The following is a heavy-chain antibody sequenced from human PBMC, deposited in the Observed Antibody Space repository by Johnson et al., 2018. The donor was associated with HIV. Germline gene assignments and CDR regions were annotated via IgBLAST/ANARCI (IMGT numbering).Heavy chain of an antibody. CDR2: IWYDGSNK. Sequence: QVQLVESGGGVVQPGQSLRLSCAASGFTFSYYGMHWVRQAPGKGLEWVAVIWYDGSNKFYADSVKGRFTISRDNSKNTVYLQMNSLRVEDTAVYYCAKSPGKDHGGNSGGFDIWGQGTMVTVSS. CDR3: AKSPGKDHGGNSGGFDI. V-gene: IGHV3-33*06. CDR1: GFTFSYYG. J-gene: IGHJ3*02. D-gene: IGHD4/OR15-4a*01.